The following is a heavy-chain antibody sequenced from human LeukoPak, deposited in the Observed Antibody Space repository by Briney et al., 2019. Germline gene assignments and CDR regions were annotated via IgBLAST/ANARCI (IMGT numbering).Heavy chain of an antibody. D-gene: IGHD2-2*01. J-gene: IGHJ6*03. CDR2: IYSGGST. CDR3: ARETIGYCSSTSCYYYYYMDV. Sequence: PGGSLRLSCAASGFTFSSNYMSWVRQAPGKGLEWVSVIYSGGSTYYADSVKGRFTISRDNSKNTLYLQMNSLRAEDTAVYYCARETIGYCSSTSCYYYYYMDVWGKGITVTVSS. V-gene: IGHV3-53*01. CDR1: GFTFSSNY.